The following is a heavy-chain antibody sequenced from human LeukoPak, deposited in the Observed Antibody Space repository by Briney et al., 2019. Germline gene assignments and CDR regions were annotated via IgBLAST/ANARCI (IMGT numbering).Heavy chain of an antibody. Sequence: GGSLRLSCAASGFIFSSYSMNWVRQAPGKGLEWVSYISSSSRTIYYADSVKGRFTISRDNAKNSLYLQMNSLRAEDTAVYYCAELGITMIGGVWGKGTTVTISS. J-gene: IGHJ6*04. CDR2: ISSSSRTI. CDR3: AELGITMIGGV. CDR1: GFIFSSYS. D-gene: IGHD3-10*02. V-gene: IGHV3-48*01.